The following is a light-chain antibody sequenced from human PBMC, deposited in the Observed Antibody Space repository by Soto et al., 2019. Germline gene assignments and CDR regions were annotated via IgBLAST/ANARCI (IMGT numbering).Light chain of an antibody. Sequence: QSALTQPASVSGSPGQSITISCTGTSSDVGGYNYVFWYQQHPGKAPKLMIYEVTNRPSGVSNRVSGSKSGNTASLTISGLQAEDEADYYCSSYTSNNTWVFGGGTKLTVL. J-gene: IGLJ3*02. CDR2: EVT. CDR1: SSDVGGYNY. CDR3: SSYTSNNTWV. V-gene: IGLV2-14*01.